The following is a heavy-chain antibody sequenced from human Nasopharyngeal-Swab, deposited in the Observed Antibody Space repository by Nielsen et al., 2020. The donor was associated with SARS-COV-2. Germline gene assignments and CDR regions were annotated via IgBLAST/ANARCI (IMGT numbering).Heavy chain of an antibody. CDR1: GFSLSTSGMC. CDR3: ARKRSGYDYRRRRLIPGGFGMDV. J-gene: IGHJ6*02. CDR2: IDWDDNK. D-gene: IGHD5-12*01. V-gene: IGHV2-70*01. Sequence: SGLTLVKPTQTLTLTCTFSGFSLSTSGMCVSWIRQPPGKALEWLALIDWDDNKYYNTSLKTRLTISKDTSKNQVVLTMTNMDPVDTATYYCARKRSGYDYRRRRLIPGGFGMDVWGQGTTVTVSS.